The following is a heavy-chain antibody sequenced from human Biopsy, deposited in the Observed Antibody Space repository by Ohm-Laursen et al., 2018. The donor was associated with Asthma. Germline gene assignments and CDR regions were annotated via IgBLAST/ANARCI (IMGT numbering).Heavy chain of an antibody. D-gene: IGHD3-3*01. J-gene: IGHJ3*02. CDR2: MSFDGRRT. Sequence: SLRLSCAASGFSFNSYGMHWVRQAPGKGLEWVAVMSFDGRRTYYADSVKGRFTISRDNSKNTLYLQMNSPRAEDTAVYYCAKERYYDFWSGYPIWGQGTMVTVSS. CDR3: AKERYYDFWSGYPI. CDR1: GFSFNSYG. V-gene: IGHV3-30*18.